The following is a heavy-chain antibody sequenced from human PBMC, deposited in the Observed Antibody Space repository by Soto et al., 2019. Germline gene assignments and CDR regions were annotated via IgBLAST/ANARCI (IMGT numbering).Heavy chain of an antibody. Sequence: QVHLEESGPGLVKPSQTLSLTCTVSGDYISSGDYYWTWIRQSPGKGLEWMAYIYKSGTTYYNPPLGTRLFISIDMSTNRFPLHVTSVTAAETAFYYCARSLSASSGWFDPWGQGTLVTVSS. J-gene: IGHJ5*02. V-gene: IGHV4-30-4*01. CDR1: GDYISSGDYY. CDR3: ARSLSASSGWFDP. CDR2: IYKSGTT. D-gene: IGHD6-6*01.